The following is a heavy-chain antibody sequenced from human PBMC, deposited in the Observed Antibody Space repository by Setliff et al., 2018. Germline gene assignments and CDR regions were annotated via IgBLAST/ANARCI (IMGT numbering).Heavy chain of an antibody. CDR2: IYYSGST. V-gene: IGHV4-39*07. D-gene: IGHD3-3*01. CDR1: GGSISSSSYY. CDR3: ARRETYYNFWSGYYAY. J-gene: IGHJ4*02. Sequence: SETLSLTCTVSGGSISSSSYYWGWIRQPPGKGLEWIGSIYYSGSTYYNPSLESRVTISVDTSKNQFSLKLSSVTAADTAVYYCARRETYYNFWSGYYAYWGQGTLVTVSS.